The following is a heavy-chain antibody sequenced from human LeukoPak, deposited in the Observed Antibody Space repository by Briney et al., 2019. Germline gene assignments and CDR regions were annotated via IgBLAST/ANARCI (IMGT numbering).Heavy chain of an antibody. CDR1: GFTFSSYA. CDR2: ISGSGGST. V-gene: IGHV3-23*01. Sequence: GGSLRLSCAASGFTFSSYAMSWVRQAPGKGLEWVSAISGSGGSTYYADSVKGRFTISRDNSKNTLYLQMNSLRAEDTAVYFCARDVEGGYSRHPYWGQGTLVTVSS. CDR3: ARDVEGGYSRHPY. D-gene: IGHD5-18*01. J-gene: IGHJ4*02.